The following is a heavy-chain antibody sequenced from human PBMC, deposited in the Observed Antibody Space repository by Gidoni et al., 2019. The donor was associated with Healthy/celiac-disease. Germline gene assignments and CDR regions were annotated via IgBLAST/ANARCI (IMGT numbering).Heavy chain of an antibody. D-gene: IGHD5-18*01. CDR3: ARREQLWSEFDY. V-gene: IGHV4-39*01. J-gene: IGHJ4*02. CDR1: GGSISSSSYY. Sequence: QLQLQDSGPGLVTPSETLSLTCTVSGGSISSSSYYWGWIRQPPGKGVEGIGSIYYSGSTYYNPSLKSRVTISVDTSKSQFSLKLSSVTAADTAVYYCARREQLWSEFDYWGQGTLVTVSS. CDR2: IYYSGST.